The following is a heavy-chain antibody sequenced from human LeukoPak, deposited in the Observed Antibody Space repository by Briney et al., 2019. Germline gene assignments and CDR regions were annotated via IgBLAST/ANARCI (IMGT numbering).Heavy chain of an antibody. J-gene: IGHJ4*02. D-gene: IGHD1-14*01. CDR2: IDSSSGTI. CDR3: ARDPPRRYDY. V-gene: IGHV3-48*01. Sequence: PGGSLRPFCAASGFTFSDYSMNWVRQAPGKGREWISYIDSSSGTIYYADSVKGRFTISRDNAKNSLYLQMNSLRAEDTAVYYCARDPPRRYDYWGQGTLVTVSS. CDR1: GFTFSDYS.